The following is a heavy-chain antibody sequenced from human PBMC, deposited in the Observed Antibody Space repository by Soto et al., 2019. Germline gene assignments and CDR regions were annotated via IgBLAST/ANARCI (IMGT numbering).Heavy chain of an antibody. CDR2: IYYSGRT. D-gene: IGHD4-17*01. CDR1: GGSISSGGYY. Sequence: QVQLQESGPGLVKPSQTLSLTCTVSGGSISSGGYYWSWIRQHPGKGLEWIGYIYYSGRTYYNPSLKIRVTISADTSKNQFSLKLSSVTAADTAVYYCARDQKPYGDYYYYYGMDVWGQGTTVTVSS. CDR3: ARDQKPYGDYYYYYGMDV. J-gene: IGHJ6*02. V-gene: IGHV4-31*03.